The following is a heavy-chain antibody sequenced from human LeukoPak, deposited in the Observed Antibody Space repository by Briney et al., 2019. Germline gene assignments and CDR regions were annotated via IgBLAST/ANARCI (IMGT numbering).Heavy chain of an antibody. D-gene: IGHD6-13*01. CDR1: GFTFDDYD. Sequence: RPGGSLRLSCAASGFTFDDYDMNWVRQAPGKGLEWVSGRNGGSTGYADSVKGRFTISRDNAKNSLYLQMNSRRAEDTALYYCARDHPLIAATGSFDYWGQGTLVTVSS. CDR3: ARDHPLIAATGSFDY. J-gene: IGHJ4*02. V-gene: IGHV3-20*04. CDR2: RNGGST.